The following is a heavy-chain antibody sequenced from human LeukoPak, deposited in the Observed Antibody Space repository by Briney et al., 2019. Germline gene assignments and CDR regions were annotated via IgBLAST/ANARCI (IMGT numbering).Heavy chain of an antibody. CDR3: AREVPIYYMDV. D-gene: IGHD3-10*01. J-gene: IGHJ6*03. V-gene: IGHV3-9*01. CDR1: GFTFDDYA. Sequence: GGSLRLSCAASGFTFDDYAMHWVRQAPGKGLEWVSGISWNSGSIGYADSVKGRFTISRDNAKNSLYLQMNSLRAEDTAVYYCAREVPIYYMDVWGKGTTVTVSS. CDR2: ISWNSGSI.